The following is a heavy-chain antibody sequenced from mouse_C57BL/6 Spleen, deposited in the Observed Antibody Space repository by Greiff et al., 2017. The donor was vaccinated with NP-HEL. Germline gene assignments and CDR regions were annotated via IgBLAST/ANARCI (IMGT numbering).Heavy chain of an antibody. CDR2: IYPRDGST. D-gene: IGHD2-5*01. Sequence: VQLQQSDAELVKPGASVKISCKVSGYTFTDHTIHWMKQRPEQGLEWIGYIYPRDGSTKYNEKFKGKATLTADKSSSTAYMQLNSLTSEDSAVYFCARMGTSYYINYRAMDYWGQGTSVTVSS. CDR3: ARMGTSYYINYRAMDY. J-gene: IGHJ4*01. V-gene: IGHV1-78*01. CDR1: GYTFTDHT.